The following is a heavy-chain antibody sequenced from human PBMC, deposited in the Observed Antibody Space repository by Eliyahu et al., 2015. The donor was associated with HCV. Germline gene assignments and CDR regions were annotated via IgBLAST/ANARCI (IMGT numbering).Heavy chain of an antibody. Sequence: QVQLVQSGAEVKKPGAXVKVSCKASGYXFTXYDXNWVRQATGXGLEWMGWMNPNSGXTGYAQKFQGRVTMTRNTSISTAYMELSSLRSEDTAVYYCARGGTTVTSGSFDYWGQGTLVTVSS. CDR1: GYXFTXYD. J-gene: IGHJ4*02. V-gene: IGHV1-8*01. CDR3: ARGGTTVTSGSFDY. CDR2: MNPNSGXT. D-gene: IGHD4-17*01.